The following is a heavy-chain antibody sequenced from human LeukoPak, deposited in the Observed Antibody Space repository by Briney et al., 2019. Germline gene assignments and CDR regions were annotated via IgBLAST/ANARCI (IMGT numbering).Heavy chain of an antibody. CDR1: GYTFTSYG. V-gene: IGHV1-18*01. Sequence: ASVKVSCKASGYTFTSYGISWVRQAPGQGLEWMGWISAYNGNTNYAQKLQGRVTMTTDTSTSTAYMELRSLRSDDTAVYYCARELRYCSSTSCSYLDYWGQGTLVTVSS. CDR3: ARELRYCSSTSCSYLDY. CDR2: ISAYNGNT. J-gene: IGHJ4*02. D-gene: IGHD2-2*01.